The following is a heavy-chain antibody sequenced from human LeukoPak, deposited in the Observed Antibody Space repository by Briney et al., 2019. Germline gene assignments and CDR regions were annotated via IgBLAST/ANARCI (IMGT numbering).Heavy chain of an antibody. CDR2: MHHSGRT. V-gene: IGHV4-4*02. D-gene: IGHD2-2*01. CDR1: GASISSTNW. J-gene: IGHJ5*02. CDR3: ARAQEGCSRASCYLEP. Sequence: SETLSLTCAISGASISSTNWWIWVRQPPGKGLEWIGEMHHSGRTNYNPSLKSRITISVDKSKNQVFLRLNSVAAADTALYYCARAQEGCSRASCYLEPWGQGTLVTVSS.